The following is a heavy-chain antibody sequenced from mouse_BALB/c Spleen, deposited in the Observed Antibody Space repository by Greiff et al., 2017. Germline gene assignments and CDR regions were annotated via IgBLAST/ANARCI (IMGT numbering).Heavy chain of an antibody. J-gene: IGHJ1*01. Sequence: VKLQQSGAELVRPGVSVKISCKGSGYTFTDYAMHWVKQSHAKSLEWIGVISTYYGDASYNQKFKGKATMTVDKSSSTAYMELARLTSEDSAIYYCARGYYRYDVKYWYFDVWGAGTTVTVSS. D-gene: IGHD2-14*01. CDR1: GYTFTDYA. CDR2: ISTYYGDA. CDR3: ARGYYRYDVKYWYFDV. V-gene: IGHV1S137*01.